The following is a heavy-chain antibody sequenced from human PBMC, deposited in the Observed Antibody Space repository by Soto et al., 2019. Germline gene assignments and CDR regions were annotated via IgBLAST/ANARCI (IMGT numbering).Heavy chain of an antibody. J-gene: IGHJ4*02. V-gene: IGHV1-46*01. D-gene: IGHD3-22*01. Sequence: GASVKVSCKASGYTFTYYYIHWVRQAPGQGFEWMGVINPSAGSTSYAQKFQGRVTMTRDTSTSTVYMELGSLTSEDTAVYYCARSPYSSGSYYPIYDWGQGTLVTVSS. CDR3: ARSPYSSGSYYPIYD. CDR1: GYTFTYYY. CDR2: INPSAGST.